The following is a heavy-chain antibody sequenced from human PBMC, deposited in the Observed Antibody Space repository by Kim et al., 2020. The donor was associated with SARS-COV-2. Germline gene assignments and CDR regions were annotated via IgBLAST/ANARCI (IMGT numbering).Heavy chain of an antibody. CDR1: GYTFNFYY. Sequence: ASVKVSCTASGYTFNFYYIHWVRQAPGQGLECVGFINPGGGSTTYAQKFQGRVTLTKDTSTSTVYMELNNLTSDDTAVYYCARYFKNFDFWGQGTLVTVSS. J-gene: IGHJ4*02. CDR2: INPGGGST. CDR3: ARYFKNFDF. V-gene: IGHV1-46*02.